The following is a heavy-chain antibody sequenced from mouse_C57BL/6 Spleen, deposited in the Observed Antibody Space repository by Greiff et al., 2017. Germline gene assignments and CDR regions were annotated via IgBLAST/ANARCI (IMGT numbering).Heavy chain of an antibody. CDR3: ARCYYSSSFYFEV. CDR1: GYAFSSSW. V-gene: IGHV1-82*01. CDR2: INPGDGDT. D-gene: IGHD1-1*01. Sequence: VHVQQSGPELVKPGASVKISCKASGYAFSSSWMNWVKQRPGKGLEWIGRINPGDGDTNYNGKFKGKATLTAEKSSSTAYMQLSSLTSDDSAVYFCARCYYSSSFYFEVWGTGTTVTVSS. J-gene: IGHJ1*03.